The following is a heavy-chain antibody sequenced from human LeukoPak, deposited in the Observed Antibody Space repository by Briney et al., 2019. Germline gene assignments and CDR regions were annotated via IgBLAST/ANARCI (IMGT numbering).Heavy chain of an antibody. V-gene: IGHV4-59*01. D-gene: IGHD6-19*01. CDR1: GCSISSYY. Sequence: KSSETLSLTCTVSGCSISSYYWSWIRQPPGKGLEWIGYIYYSGSTNYNPSLKSRVTISVDTSKNQFSLKLSPLTAADTAVYYCARVAGLNSCGWYRANWFDPWGQGTLVTVSS. CDR3: ARVAGLNSCGWYRANWFDP. CDR2: IYYSGST. J-gene: IGHJ5*02.